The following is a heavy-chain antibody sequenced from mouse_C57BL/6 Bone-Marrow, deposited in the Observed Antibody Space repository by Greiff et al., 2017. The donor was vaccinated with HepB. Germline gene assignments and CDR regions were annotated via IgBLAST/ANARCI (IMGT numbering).Heavy chain of an antibody. Sequence: EVKLEESGGGLVQPGGSMKLSCVASGFTFSNYWMNWVRQSPEKGLEWVAQIRVKSDNYATHYAESVKGRFTISSDDSNSSVYLQMNNLRADDTGIYYGTENGKPSMDYWGQGTSVTVSS. CDR3: TENGKPSMDY. CDR2: IRVKSDNYAT. CDR1: GFTFSNYW. J-gene: IGHJ4*01. D-gene: IGHD2-1*01. V-gene: IGHV6-3*01.